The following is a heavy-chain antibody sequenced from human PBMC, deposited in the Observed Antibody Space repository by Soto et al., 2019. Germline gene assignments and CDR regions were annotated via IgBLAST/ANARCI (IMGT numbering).Heavy chain of an antibody. Sequence: VQLVESGGGVVQPGRSLRLSCAASGFTFSSYAMHWVRQAPGKGLEWVAVISYDGSNKYYADSVKGRFTISRDNSKNTLYLQMNSLRAEDTAVYYCARWGIAVAGVDYWGQGTLVTVSS. J-gene: IGHJ4*02. CDR1: GFTFSSYA. D-gene: IGHD6-19*01. CDR2: ISYDGSNK. CDR3: ARWGIAVAGVDY. V-gene: IGHV3-30-3*01.